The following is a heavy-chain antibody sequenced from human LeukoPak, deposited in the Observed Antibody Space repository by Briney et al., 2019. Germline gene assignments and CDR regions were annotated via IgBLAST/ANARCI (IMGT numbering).Heavy chain of an antibody. D-gene: IGHD6-19*01. CDR3: ASTVAGLDY. Sequence: SETLSLTCTVSGGSISSSSYYWGWIRQPPGKGLEWIGSIYYSGSTYNNPALKSRVTISVDTSKNQFSLKVSSVTAADTAVYYCASTVAGLDYWGQGTLVTVSS. CDR2: IYYSGST. V-gene: IGHV4-39*01. J-gene: IGHJ4*02. CDR1: GGSISSSSYY.